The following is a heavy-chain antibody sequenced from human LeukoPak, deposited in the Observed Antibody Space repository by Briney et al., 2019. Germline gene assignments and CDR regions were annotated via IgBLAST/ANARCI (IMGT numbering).Heavy chain of an antibody. J-gene: IGHJ4*02. CDR1: GGSISSSSYY. D-gene: IGHD3-10*01. V-gene: IGHV4-39*01. CDR2: IYYNGST. Sequence: SETLSLTCTVSGGSISSSSYYWGWIRQPPGKGLEWIGTIYYNGSTYYNPSLKSRVTISVDTSKNQFSLRLSSVTAADTAVYYCARHGSGSYHYFDYWGQGTLVTVSS. CDR3: ARHGSGSYHYFDY.